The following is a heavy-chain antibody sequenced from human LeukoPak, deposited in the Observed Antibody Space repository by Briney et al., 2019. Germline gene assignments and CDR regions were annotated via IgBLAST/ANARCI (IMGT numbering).Heavy chain of an antibody. CDR3: ARRWNYGRNYYIDV. V-gene: IGHV4-34*01. CDR2: INDSGRT. J-gene: IGHJ6*03. D-gene: IGHD1-7*01. Sequence: PSETLSLTCAVYGGSFSNYYWSWIRQPPGRGLEWIGEINDSGRTNYNPSLMSRVTVSEDTSKNQFSLRLTSVTATDTAVYYCARRWNYGRNYYIDVWGNGATVSVSS. CDR1: GGSFSNYY.